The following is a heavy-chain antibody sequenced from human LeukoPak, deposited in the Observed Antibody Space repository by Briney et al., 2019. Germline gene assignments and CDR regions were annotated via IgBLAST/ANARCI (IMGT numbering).Heavy chain of an antibody. CDR1: GYTFTGYY. CDR2: INPNSGGT. J-gene: IGHJ4*02. V-gene: IGHV1-2*04. Sequence: ASVKVSCKASGYTFTGYYMHWVRQAPGQGLEWMGWINPNSGGTNYAQKFQGWVTMTRDTSISTAYMELSRLRSDDTAVYYCARVAARYCSSTSCYGPFDYGGQGTLVTVSS. D-gene: IGHD2-2*01. CDR3: ARVAARYCSSTSCYGPFDY.